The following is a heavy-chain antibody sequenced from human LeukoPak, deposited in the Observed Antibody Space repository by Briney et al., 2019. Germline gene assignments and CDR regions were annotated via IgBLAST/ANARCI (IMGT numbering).Heavy chain of an antibody. CDR2: IIPIFGTA. CDR1: GGTFSSYA. V-gene: IGHV1-69*13. CDR3: ARGGEGPYYFDY. Sequence: GASVKVSCKASGGTFSSYATSWVRQAPGQGLEWMGGIIPIFGTANYAQKFQGRVTITADESTSTAYMELSSLRSEDTAVYYCARGGEGPYYFDYWGQGTLVTVSS. J-gene: IGHJ4*02. D-gene: IGHD2-21*01.